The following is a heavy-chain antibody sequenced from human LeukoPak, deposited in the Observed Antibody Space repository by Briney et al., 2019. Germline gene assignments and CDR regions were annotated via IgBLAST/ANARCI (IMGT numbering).Heavy chain of an antibody. CDR2: IKEDGSEK. Sequence: GGSLRLSCAASGLTFSNYWMTWVRQAPGKGLEWVADIKEDGSEKYYVDSVKGRFTISRDNAKNTLYLQMNSLTAEDTAVYYCARGYSSRLYNWLDPWGQGTLVTVSS. V-gene: IGHV3-7*04. CDR1: GLTFSNYW. J-gene: IGHJ5*02. CDR3: ARGYSSRLYNWLDP. D-gene: IGHD6-13*01.